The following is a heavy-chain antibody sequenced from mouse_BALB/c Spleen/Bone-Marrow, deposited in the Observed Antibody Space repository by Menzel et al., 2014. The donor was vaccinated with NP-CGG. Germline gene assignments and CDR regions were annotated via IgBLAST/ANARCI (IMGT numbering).Heavy chain of an antibody. Sequence: EVMLVESGGGIVQPGGSRKLSCAASGFTFSSFGMHWVRQAPEKGLEWVAYISSGSSTIYYADTVKGRFTISRDNPKNPLFLQMTSLRSEDTAMYYCAREDDGCVYYFDYWGQGTTLTVSS. CDR3: AREDDGCVYYFDY. CDR1: GFTFSSFG. D-gene: IGHD2-12*01. J-gene: IGHJ2*01. V-gene: IGHV5-17*02. CDR2: ISSGSSTI.